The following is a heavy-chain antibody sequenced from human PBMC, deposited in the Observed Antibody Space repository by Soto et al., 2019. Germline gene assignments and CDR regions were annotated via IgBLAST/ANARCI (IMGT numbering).Heavy chain of an antibody. CDR2: IKQDGSEK. J-gene: IGHJ4*02. CDR3: ARPSKDFWSSLCY. CDR1: GFTFSSYW. D-gene: IGHD3-3*01. Sequence: GGSLRLSCAASGFTFSSYWMSWVRQAPGKGLEWVANIKQDGSEKYYVDSVKGRFTISRDNAKNSLYLQMNSLRAEDTAVYYCARPSKDFWSSLCYWGQGTLVTVSS. V-gene: IGHV3-7*05.